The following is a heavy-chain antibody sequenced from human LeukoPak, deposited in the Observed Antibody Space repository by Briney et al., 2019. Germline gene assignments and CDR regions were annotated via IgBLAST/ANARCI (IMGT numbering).Heavy chain of an antibody. V-gene: IGHV3-53*01. CDR1: GFTLSSNY. CDR2: IYSGGST. J-gene: IGHJ4*02. Sequence: PGGSLRLSCAASGFTLSSNYMSWVRQAPGKGLEWVSVIYSGGSTYYADSVKGRFTISRDNSKNTLYLQMNSLRAEDTAVYYCAKRVGIGYYYFDYWGQGTLVTVSS. D-gene: IGHD3-22*01. CDR3: AKRVGIGYYYFDY.